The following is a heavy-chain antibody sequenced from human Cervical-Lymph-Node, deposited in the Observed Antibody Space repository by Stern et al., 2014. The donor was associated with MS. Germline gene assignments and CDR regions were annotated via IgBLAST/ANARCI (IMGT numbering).Heavy chain of an antibody. Sequence: QVQLMQSGAEVKKPGASVQVSCKPSGFTFSNYYVHWLPQAPGQRPEWMGRISPKNGDTNYAPKFQGRVTMTRDTSVGLVSLEVTRLRLDDTAIYYCAENMDVWGQGTTVTVSS. V-gene: IGHV1-2*02. CDR2: ISPKNGDT. J-gene: IGHJ6*02. CDR1: GFTFSNYY. CDR3: AENMDV.